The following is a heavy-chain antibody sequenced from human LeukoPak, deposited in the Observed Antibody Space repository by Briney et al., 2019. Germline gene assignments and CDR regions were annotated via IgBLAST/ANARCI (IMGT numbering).Heavy chain of an antibody. D-gene: IGHD3-16*01. CDR2: IYNDGST. CDR3: AKTGVVGLTIGTFDY. CDR1: GLTVSSNY. J-gene: IGHJ4*02. Sequence: AGGSLRLSCAASGLTVSSNYMSWVRQAPGKGLEWVSVIYNDGSTYYRDSVKGRFTISRDNSKNTVDLQMNSLRVEDTAVYYCAKTGVVGLTIGTFDYWGQGALVTVSS. V-gene: IGHV3-53*01.